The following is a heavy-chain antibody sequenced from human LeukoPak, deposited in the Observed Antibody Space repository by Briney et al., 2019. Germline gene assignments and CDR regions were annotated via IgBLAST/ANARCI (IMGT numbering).Heavy chain of an antibody. J-gene: IGHJ4*02. CDR1: GDSISSSSYY. V-gene: IGHV4-39*07. CDR2: SYYSGRT. CDR3: ARTDYGGNSGDY. D-gene: IGHD4-23*01. Sequence: SETLSLTCTVSGDSISSSSYYWGWIRQPPGKGLEWIGSSYYSGRTYYKSSLKSRVTISVDTSKNQFSLKLSSVTAADTAVYYCARTDYGGNSGDYWGQGTLVTVSS.